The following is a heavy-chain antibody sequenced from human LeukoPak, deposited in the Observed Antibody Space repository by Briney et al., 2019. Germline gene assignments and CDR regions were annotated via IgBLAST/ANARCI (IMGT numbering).Heavy chain of an antibody. V-gene: IGHV1-8*01. Sequence: GASVKVSCKASGYTLTSYDINWVRQATGQGLEWMGWMNPNSGNTGYAQKFQGRVTMTGNTSISTAYMELSSLRSEDTAVYYCARAHSMVRGVITGYWGQGTLVTVSS. D-gene: IGHD3-10*01. J-gene: IGHJ4*02. CDR3: ARAHSMVRGVITGY. CDR1: GYTLTSYD. CDR2: MNPNSGNT.